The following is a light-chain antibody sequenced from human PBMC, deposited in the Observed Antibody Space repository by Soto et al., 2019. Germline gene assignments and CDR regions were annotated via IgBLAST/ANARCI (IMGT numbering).Light chain of an antibody. Sequence: DIQMTQAPSTLSASVGDRVTITCRASQNIDGRLAWYQQKPGKAPKLLIYKASRLGSGVPSRFRGSGSGTEFTLTISSLQPDDFATYYCQQYDSYSTFGQGTKVDIK. CDR3: QQYDSYST. V-gene: IGKV1-5*03. CDR1: QNIDGR. CDR2: KAS. J-gene: IGKJ1*01.